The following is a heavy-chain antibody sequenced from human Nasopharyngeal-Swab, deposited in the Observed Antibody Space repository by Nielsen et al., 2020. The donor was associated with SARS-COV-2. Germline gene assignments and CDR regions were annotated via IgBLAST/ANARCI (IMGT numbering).Heavy chain of an antibody. CDR1: GGSISSYY. D-gene: IGHD6-13*01. Sequence: SETLSLTCSVSGGSISSYYWSWIRQRPGKGLEWIGHVFYSGTTNYNPSLKRRVSISVDTSKNQFSLQLSSVTAADTAVYYCVRSSSWYYFDYWAQGTQVTVSS. J-gene: IGHJ4*02. V-gene: IGHV4-59*12. CDR2: VFYSGTT. CDR3: VRSSSWYYFDY.